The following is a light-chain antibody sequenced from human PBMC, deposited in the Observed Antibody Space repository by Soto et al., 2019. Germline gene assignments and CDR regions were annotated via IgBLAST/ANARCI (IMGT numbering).Light chain of an antibody. CDR2: GAS. CDR3: QQYNNWPKT. J-gene: IGKJ1*01. V-gene: IGKV3-15*01. Sequence: EIVMTQSPATLSVSPGERATLSCRASQSVSSDLAWYHQKPGQAPRLLIYGASTRATGIPARLSGRGSGTEFTLTLSSLQSEDFAVYYCQQYNNWPKTFGLGTKVDI. CDR1: QSVSSD.